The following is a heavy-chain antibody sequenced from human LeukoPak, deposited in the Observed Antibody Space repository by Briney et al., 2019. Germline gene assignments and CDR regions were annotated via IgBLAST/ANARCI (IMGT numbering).Heavy chain of an antibody. Sequence: SVKVSFKASVGTFSSYAISWVRQAPGQGLEWMGRIIPILGIANYAQKFQGRVTITADKSTSTAYMELSSLRSEDTAVYYCARLEAVAGRSPNFDYWGDGTIVTVCS. V-gene: IGHV1-69*04. CDR3: ARLEAVAGRSPNFDY. D-gene: IGHD6-19*01. CDR2: IIPILGIA. J-gene: IGHJ4*01. CDR1: VGTFSSYA.